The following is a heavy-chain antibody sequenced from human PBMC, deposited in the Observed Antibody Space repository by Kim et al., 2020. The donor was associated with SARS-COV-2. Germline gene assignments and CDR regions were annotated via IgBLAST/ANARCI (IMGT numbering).Heavy chain of an antibody. CDR2: IYYSGST. CDR1: GGSISSGGYS. D-gene: IGHD3-10*01. V-gene: IGHV4-30-2*01. CDR3: ARGYGSGRPYGMNV. J-gene: IGHJ6*02. Sequence: SETLSLTCAVSGGSISSGGYSWSWIRQPPGKGLEWIGYIYYSGSTYYNPSLKSRVTISVDRSKNQFSLKLSSVTAANTAVYYCARGYGSGRPYGMNVWGRGTTVTVSS.